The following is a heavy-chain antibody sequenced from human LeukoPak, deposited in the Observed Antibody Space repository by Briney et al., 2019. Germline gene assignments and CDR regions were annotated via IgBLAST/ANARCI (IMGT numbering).Heavy chain of an antibody. CDR3: TRTGASGDS. CDR1: GDSVSSNRAA. J-gene: IGHJ4*02. CDR2: TYYRSKWHH. Sequence: SQTLSLTCAISGDSVSSNRAAWNWIRQSPSRGLEWLGRTYYRSKWHHEYAVSVRSRININPDTSKNQFSLQLNSVTPEDTAVYYCTRTGASGDSWGQGTLVTASS. D-gene: IGHD2-21*02. V-gene: IGHV6-1*01.